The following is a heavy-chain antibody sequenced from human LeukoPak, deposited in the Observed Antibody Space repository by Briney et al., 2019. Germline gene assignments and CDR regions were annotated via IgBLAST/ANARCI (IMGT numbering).Heavy chain of an antibody. CDR2: INHSGST. Sequence: PSETLSLTCAVYGGSFSGYYWSWIRQPPGKGLEWIGEINHSGSTNYNPSLKSRVTISVDTSKNQFSLKLSSVTAADTAVYYCARVDSSGYYSPPFDYWGQGTLVTISS. D-gene: IGHD3-22*01. CDR3: ARVDSSGYYSPPFDY. V-gene: IGHV4-34*01. CDR1: GGSFSGYY. J-gene: IGHJ4*02.